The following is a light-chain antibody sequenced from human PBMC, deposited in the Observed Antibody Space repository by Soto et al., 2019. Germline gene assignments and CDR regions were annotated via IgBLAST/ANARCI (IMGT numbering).Light chain of an antibody. CDR3: SSYAGSNNYV. Sequence: QSALTQPPSASGSPGQSVTISCTGTSSDVGGYNFVSWYQQHPGKAPKLMIYELNKRPSGVPDRFSGSKSGNTASLTVSGLQAEDEADYYSSSYAGSNNYVFGTGTKVTVL. J-gene: IGLJ1*01. CDR1: SSDVGGYNF. CDR2: ELN. V-gene: IGLV2-8*01.